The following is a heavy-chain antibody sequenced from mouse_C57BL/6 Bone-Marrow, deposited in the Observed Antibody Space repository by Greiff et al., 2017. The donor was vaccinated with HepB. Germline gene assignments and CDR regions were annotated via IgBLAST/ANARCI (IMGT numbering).Heavy chain of an antibody. J-gene: IGHJ4*01. CDR1: GYTFTSHW. CDR3: AREGVNWVYAMDY. Sequence: QVQLQQPGAELVKPGASVKLSCKASGYTFTSHWMHWVKQRPGQGLEWIGMIHPNSGSTNYNEKFKSKATLTVDKSSSTAYMQLSSLTSEDSAVYYCAREGVNWVYAMDYWGQGTSVTVSS. CDR2: IHPNSGST. D-gene: IGHD4-1*01. V-gene: IGHV1-64*01.